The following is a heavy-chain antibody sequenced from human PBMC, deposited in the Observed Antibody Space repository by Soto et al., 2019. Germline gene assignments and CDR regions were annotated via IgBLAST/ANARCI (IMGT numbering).Heavy chain of an antibody. CDR2: ISAYNGST. Sequence: QVQLVQSGAEVKKPGASVKVSCKASGYTFTSYAITWVRQAPGQGLEWMGWISAYNGSTNYAPKLQGRVTMTTATSTSTAYMQLRRLSSDDTAMYYCARDAPPEDYWGQGTLVTVSS. J-gene: IGHJ4*02. V-gene: IGHV1-18*01. CDR1: GYTFTSYA. CDR3: ARDAPPEDY.